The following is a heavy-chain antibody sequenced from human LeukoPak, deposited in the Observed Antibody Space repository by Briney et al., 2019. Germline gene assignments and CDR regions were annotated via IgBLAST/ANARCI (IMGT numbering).Heavy chain of an antibody. V-gene: IGHV4-59*12. D-gene: IGHD1-26*01. CDR3: ATIVGAKGGPFDY. CDR1: GGSISSYY. CDR2: IYYSGST. Sequence: SETLSLTCTVSGGSISSYYWSWIRQPPGKGLEWIGYIYYSGSTNYNSSLKSRVTISVDTSKNQFSLKLSSVTAADTAVYYCATIVGAKGGPFDYWGQGTLVTVSS. J-gene: IGHJ4*02.